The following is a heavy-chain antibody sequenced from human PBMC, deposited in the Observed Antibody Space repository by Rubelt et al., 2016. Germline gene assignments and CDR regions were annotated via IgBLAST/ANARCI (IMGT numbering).Heavy chain of an antibody. CDR3: AKYRRGDYLFDY. Sequence: EVQLVESGGGLVKPGGSLRLSCAASGFTFSSYAMSWVRQAPGKGLEWVSAMSGSGGSTYYADSVKGRFTISRDNSKNTLYLQMNSLRAEDTAVYYCAKYRRGDYLFDYWGQGTLVTVSS. CDR2: MSGSGGST. V-gene: IGHV3-23*04. J-gene: IGHJ4*02. D-gene: IGHD4-11*01. CDR1: GFTFSSYA.